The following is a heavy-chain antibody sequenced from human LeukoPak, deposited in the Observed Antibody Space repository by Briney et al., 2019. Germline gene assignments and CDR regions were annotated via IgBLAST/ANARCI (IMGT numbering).Heavy chain of an antibody. CDR1: GGSVSSGSYY. V-gene: IGHV4-61*01. J-gene: IGHJ4*02. CDR3: ARIPLGYDFWSGYSYYFDY. D-gene: IGHD3-3*01. CDR2: IYYSGST. Sequence: PETLSLTCTVSGGSVSSGSYYWSWIRQPPGKGLEWIGYIYYSGSTNYNPSLKSRVTISVDTSKNQFSLKLSSVTAADTAVYYCARIPLGYDFWSGYSYYFDYWSQGTLVTVSS.